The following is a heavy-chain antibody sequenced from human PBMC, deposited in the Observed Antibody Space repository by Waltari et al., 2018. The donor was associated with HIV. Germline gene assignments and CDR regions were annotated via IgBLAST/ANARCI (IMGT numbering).Heavy chain of an antibody. V-gene: IGHV4-34*01. CDR3: ASLRNSSSWYGVDFDY. Sequence: QVQLQQWGAGLLKPSETLSLTCAVYGGSFSGYYWSWIRQPPGKGLEWIGEINHSGSTNYHPSLKSRVTISVDTSKNQFSLKLSSVTAADTAVYYCASLRNSSSWYGVDFDYWGQGTLVTVSS. CDR1: GGSFSGYY. J-gene: IGHJ4*02. CDR2: INHSGST. D-gene: IGHD6-13*01.